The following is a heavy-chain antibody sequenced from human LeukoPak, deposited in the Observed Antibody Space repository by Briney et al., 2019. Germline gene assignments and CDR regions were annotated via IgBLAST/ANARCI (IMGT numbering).Heavy chain of an antibody. CDR3: AKDVNAYCSGDCSDY. J-gene: IGHJ4*02. D-gene: IGHD2-21*01. Sequence: PGGSLRLSCAASGFTFSSYWMHWVRQAPGQGLVWVSRIYSDGSSTSYADSVKGRFTISRDNSKNMVSLEMNSLRTEDTAVYYCAKDVNAYCSGDCSDYWGQGTLVTVSS. CDR1: GFTFSSYW. CDR2: IYSDGSST. V-gene: IGHV3-74*01.